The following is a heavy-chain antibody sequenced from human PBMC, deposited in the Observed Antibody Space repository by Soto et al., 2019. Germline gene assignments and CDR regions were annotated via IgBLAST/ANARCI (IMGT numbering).Heavy chain of an antibody. Sequence: QVQLVESGGGVVQPGRSLRLSCAASGFTFSSYAMRWVRQAPGKGLEWVAVISYDGSNKYYADSVKGRFTISRDNSKNTLYLQMNSLRAEDTAVYYCARERYYDSSGYLYYWGQGTLVTVSS. CDR1: GFTFSSYA. J-gene: IGHJ4*02. CDR3: ARERYYDSSGYLYY. D-gene: IGHD3-22*01. V-gene: IGHV3-30-3*01. CDR2: ISYDGSNK.